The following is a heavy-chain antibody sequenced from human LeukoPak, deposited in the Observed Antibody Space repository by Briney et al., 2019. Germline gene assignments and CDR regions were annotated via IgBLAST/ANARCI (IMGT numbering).Heavy chain of an antibody. CDR1: GFTFSSYD. D-gene: IGHD5-18*01. CDR2: IGRGGDT. V-gene: IGHV3-13*01. CDR3: AIVGYEGMDV. J-gene: IGHJ6*02. Sequence: GGSLRLSCAASGFTFSSYDIHWVRQPTGKGLEWISGIGRGGDTYYPGSVKGRFTISRENAKNSLHLQMNSLKAGDTAVYYCAIVGYEGMDVWGQGTTVTVSS.